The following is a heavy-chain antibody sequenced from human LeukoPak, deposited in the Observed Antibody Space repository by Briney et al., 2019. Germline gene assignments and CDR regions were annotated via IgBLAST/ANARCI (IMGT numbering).Heavy chain of an antibody. V-gene: IGHV3-23*01. D-gene: IGHD6-19*01. CDR1: GFTFSIYA. CDR2: SSGSGGGT. CDR3: VKESSGGADAFDI. J-gene: IGHJ3*02. Sequence: GGSLRLSCASSGFTFSIYAMSLVRQAPGKGLEWVSGSSGSGGGTYYAGSVKGRFTLSRDNSKNTLYLQMNSLRVEDTAIYHCVKESSGGADAFDIWGQGTMVTVSS.